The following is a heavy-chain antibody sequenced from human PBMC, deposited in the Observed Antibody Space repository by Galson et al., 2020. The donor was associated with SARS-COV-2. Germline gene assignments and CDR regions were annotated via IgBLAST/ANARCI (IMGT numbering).Heavy chain of an antibody. CDR3: ASYRIGYYDRSGYYYVDYYYGMDV. J-gene: IGHJ6*02. D-gene: IGHD3-22*01. V-gene: IGHV4-31*03. Sequence: SEPLSLTCTVSGGSISSGGYYWSWIRQHPGKGLEWIGYIYYSGSTYYNPSLKSRVTISVDTSKNQFSLKLSSVTAAETAVYYCASYRIGYYDRSGYYYVDYYYGMDVWGQGTTVTVSS. CDR2: IYYSGST. CDR1: GGSISSGGYY.